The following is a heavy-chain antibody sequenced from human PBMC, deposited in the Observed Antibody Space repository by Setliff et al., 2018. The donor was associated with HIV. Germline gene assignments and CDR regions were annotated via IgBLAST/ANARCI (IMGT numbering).Heavy chain of an antibody. CDR2: ISGSGGST. V-gene: IGHV3-23*01. CDR3: AKDRTVVVITIFDY. D-gene: IGHD3-22*01. Sequence: GSLRLSCAASGFTFSSYAMSWVRQARGKGLEWVSAISGSGGSTYYAGSVKGRFTISRDNSKNTLYLQMNSLRAEDTAVYYCAKDRTVVVITIFDYWGQGTLVTVSS. J-gene: IGHJ4*02. CDR1: GFTFSSYA.